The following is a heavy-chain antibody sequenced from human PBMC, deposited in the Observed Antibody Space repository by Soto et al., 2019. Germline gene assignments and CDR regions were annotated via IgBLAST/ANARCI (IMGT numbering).Heavy chain of an antibody. CDR3: ASGTLTYNWFDP. CDR1: GGTFSSYA. D-gene: IGHD3-9*01. Sequence: GASVKVSCTASGGTFSSYAISWVRQAPGQGLEWMGGIIPIFGTANYAQKFQGRVTITADESTSTAYMELSSLRSEDTAVYYCASGTLTYNWFDPWGQGTLVTVSS. V-gene: IGHV1-69*13. CDR2: IIPIFGTA. J-gene: IGHJ5*02.